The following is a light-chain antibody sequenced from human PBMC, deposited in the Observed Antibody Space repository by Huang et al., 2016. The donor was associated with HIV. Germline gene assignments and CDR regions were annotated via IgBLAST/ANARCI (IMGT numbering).Light chain of an antibody. CDR1: QSVSSN. CDR2: GAS. Sequence: EIVMTQSPATLSVSPGERATLSCRASQSVSSNLAWYQQKPGPAPRLRIYGASTRATGIPARFSGSGSGTEFTLTISSLQSEDFAVYYCQQYNNWPNTFGPGTKVDIK. CDR3: QQYNNWPNT. J-gene: IGKJ3*01. V-gene: IGKV3-15*01.